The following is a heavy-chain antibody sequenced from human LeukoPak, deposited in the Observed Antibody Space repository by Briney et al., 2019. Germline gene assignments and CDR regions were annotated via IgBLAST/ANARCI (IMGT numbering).Heavy chain of an antibody. CDR2: IDGSGDKT. D-gene: IGHD7-27*01. J-gene: IGHJ4*02. CDR1: GFTFSNFA. CDR3: AKVQFNWGPIDY. V-gene: IGHV3-23*01. Sequence: GESLKISCAASGFTFSNFAIRGVRQVPGKGLEWVSSIDGSGDKTHYPDSVRGRFTVSRGNSKNTLYLQMNSLRVEDTATYFCAKVQFNWGPIDYWGQGTPVIVSS.